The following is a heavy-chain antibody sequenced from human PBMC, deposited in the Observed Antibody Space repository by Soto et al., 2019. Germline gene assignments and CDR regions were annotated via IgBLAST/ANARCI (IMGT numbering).Heavy chain of an antibody. CDR1: GFKFSDYA. CDR2: ISGSAGIT. J-gene: IGHJ6*03. D-gene: IGHD3-10*01. Sequence: VGSLRLSCTASGFKFSDYAIAWLRQAPGEGLEWVSVISGSAGITYFAYSVKGRFTVSSANSKNTVFLQLNNVRAKDSAAYFFAKVLKYYFGWLVPWG. CDR3: AKVLKYYFGWLVP. V-gene: IGHV3-23*01.